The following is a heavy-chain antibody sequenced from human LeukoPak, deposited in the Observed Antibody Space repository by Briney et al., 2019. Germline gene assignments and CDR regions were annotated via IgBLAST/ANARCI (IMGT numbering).Heavy chain of an antibody. CDR2: IYHSGST. CDR1: GGSISSGGYS. V-gene: IGHV4-30-2*03. D-gene: IGHD6-13*01. CDR3: ARHGVGSWYFGY. Sequence: SETLSLTCAVSGGSISSGGYSWSWIRQPPGKGLEWIGYIYHSGSTYYNPSLKSRVTISVDTSKNQFSLKLSSVTAADTAVYYCARHGVGSWYFGYWGQGTLVTVSS. J-gene: IGHJ4*02.